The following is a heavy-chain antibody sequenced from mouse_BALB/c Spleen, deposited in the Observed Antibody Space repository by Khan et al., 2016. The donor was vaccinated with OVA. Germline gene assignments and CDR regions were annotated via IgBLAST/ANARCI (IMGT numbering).Heavy chain of an antibody. CDR2: IDPPNGNI. CDR1: GLNIKDTY. J-gene: IGHJ2*01. Sequence: VQLQQSGVELVKSGATVKSSCTASGLNIKDTYMHWLKQWPEQGLEWTGRIDPPNGNIKYDPKLPGKASIKADTSSNTAYLQFSRLTYEDTAVVYGARMARKWVEGNTRTVSS. CDR3: ARMARK. V-gene: IGHV14-3*02.